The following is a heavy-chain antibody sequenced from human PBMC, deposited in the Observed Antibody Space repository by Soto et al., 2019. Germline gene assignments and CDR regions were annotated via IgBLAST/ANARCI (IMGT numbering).Heavy chain of an antibody. Sequence: GGSLRLSCSASGFTFSTYTMHWVRQTPGKGLEYVSSIWGHGRITFYADSVRGRFTISRDNSKNTLFVQMKSPRVDDTGVYYCVRDQAASGTSWAFDIWGQGTPVTVSS. CDR2: IWGHGRIT. D-gene: IGHD1-26*01. J-gene: IGHJ3*02. CDR1: GFTFSTYT. CDR3: VRDQAASGTSWAFDI. V-gene: IGHV3-64*05.